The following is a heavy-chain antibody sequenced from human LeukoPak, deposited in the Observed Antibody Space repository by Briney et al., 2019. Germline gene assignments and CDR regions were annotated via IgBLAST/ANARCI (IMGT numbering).Heavy chain of an antibody. CDR3: ARGQFYGSGSYPTYYYYYYGMDV. Sequence: SETLSLTCAVYGGSFSGYYWSWIRQPPGKGLEWIGEINHSGSTNYNPSLKSRVTISVDTSKNQFSLKLSSVTAADTAVFYCARGQFYGSGSYPTYYYYYYGMDVWGQGTTVTVSS. CDR2: INHSGST. V-gene: IGHV4-34*01. CDR1: GGSFSGYY. J-gene: IGHJ6*02. D-gene: IGHD3-10*01.